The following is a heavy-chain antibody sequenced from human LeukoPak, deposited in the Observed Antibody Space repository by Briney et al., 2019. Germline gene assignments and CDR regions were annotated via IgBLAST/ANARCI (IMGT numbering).Heavy chain of an antibody. CDR3: ARGLHYYGSGSYYNAELDY. CDR2: INHSGST. V-gene: IGHV4-34*01. J-gene: IGHJ4*02. CDR1: GGSFSGYY. D-gene: IGHD3-10*01. Sequence: SGTLSLTCAVYGGSFSGYYWSWIRQPPEKGLEWIGEINHSGSTNYNPSLKSRVTISVDTSKNQFSLKLSSVTAADTAVYYCARGLHYYGSGSYYNAELDYWGQGTLVTVSS.